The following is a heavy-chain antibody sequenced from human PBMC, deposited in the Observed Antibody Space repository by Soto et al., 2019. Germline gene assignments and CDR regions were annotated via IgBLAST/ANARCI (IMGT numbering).Heavy chain of an antibody. CDR1: GFTFSNAW. V-gene: IGHV3-15*01. D-gene: IGHD4-17*01. Sequence: PGGSLRLSCAASGFTFSNAWMSWVRQAPGKGLEWVGRIKSKTDGGTTDYDAPVKGRFTISRDDSKNTLYLQMNSLKTEDTAVYYCTTDGTVTTTDFDYWGQGTLVTVSS. CDR3: TTDGTVTTTDFDY. CDR2: IKSKTDGGTT. J-gene: IGHJ4*02.